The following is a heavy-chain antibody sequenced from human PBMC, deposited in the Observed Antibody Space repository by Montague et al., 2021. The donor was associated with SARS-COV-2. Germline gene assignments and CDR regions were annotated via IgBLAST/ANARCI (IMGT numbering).Heavy chain of an antibody. D-gene: IGHD5-12*01. J-gene: IGHJ5*02. CDR3: ARTVLYSGYDYSWFDP. Sequence: TLSPTCTVSGGSISSGGYCWNWTRQYPGKGLEWIGYIYNSGTTSYSPSLRSRATISIDTSKNLFSLKLTSVTAADTAVYYCARTVLYSGYDYSWFDPWGQGTPVTVSS. CDR2: IYNSGTT. V-gene: IGHV4-31*03. CDR1: GGSISSGGYC.